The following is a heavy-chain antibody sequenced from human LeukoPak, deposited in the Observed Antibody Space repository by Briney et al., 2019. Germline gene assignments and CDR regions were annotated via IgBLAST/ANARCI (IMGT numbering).Heavy chain of an antibody. V-gene: IGHV3-30*04. Sequence: GRSLRLSCAASGFTFSSYAMHWVRQAPGKGLEWMAVISYDGSNKYYADSVKGRFTLSRDNSKNTLYLQVNSLRAEDTAIFYCARGASMVRDLDYWGQGTLVTVSS. CDR1: GFTFSSYA. D-gene: IGHD3-10*01. CDR2: ISYDGSNK. CDR3: ARGASMVRDLDY. J-gene: IGHJ4*02.